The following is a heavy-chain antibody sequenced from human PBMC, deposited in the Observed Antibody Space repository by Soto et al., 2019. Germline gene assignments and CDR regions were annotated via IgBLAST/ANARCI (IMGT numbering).Heavy chain of an antibody. CDR3: ASRVPIDY. CDR2: ISYDGSHK. CDR1: GFTFSNYA. J-gene: IGHJ4*02. Sequence: QVQLVESGGGVVQPGRSLRLSCAASGFTFSNYAMHWVRQAPGKGLEWVAVISYDGSHKYYADSVKGRFTISRDNSKITLYLQMNSLRAEDTAVYYCASRVPIDYWGQGTLVTVSS. V-gene: IGHV3-30-3*01.